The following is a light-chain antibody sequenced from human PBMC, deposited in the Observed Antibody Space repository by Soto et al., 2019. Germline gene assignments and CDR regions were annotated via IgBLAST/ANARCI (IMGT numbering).Light chain of an antibody. CDR1: ISDVGGYNY. Sequence: QSVLTQPRSVSGSPGQSVTISCTGTISDVGGYNYVSWYQQHPGKAPKLMIYDVSKRPSGVPDRFSGSKSGNTASLTISGLQAEDEADYYCCSYAGSYTLVFGGGTKLTVL. V-gene: IGLV2-11*01. CDR2: DVS. J-gene: IGLJ3*02. CDR3: CSYAGSYTLV.